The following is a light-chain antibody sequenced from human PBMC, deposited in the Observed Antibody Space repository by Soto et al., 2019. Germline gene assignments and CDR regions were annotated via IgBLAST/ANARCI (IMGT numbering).Light chain of an antibody. CDR3: SSYTSSSTLYV. CDR1: SSDVGGYTY. V-gene: IGLV2-14*01. CDR2: EVN. Sequence: QSVLTQPASVSGSPRQSITISCTGASSDVGGYTYVSWYQQQPGKAPKLMIYEVNNRPSGVSNRFSGSKSGNTASLTISGLQAEDEADYHCSSYTSSSTLYVFGTGTKAPS. J-gene: IGLJ1*01.